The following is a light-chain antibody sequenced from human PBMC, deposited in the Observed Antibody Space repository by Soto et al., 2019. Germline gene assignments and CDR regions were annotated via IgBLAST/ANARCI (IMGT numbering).Light chain of an antibody. V-gene: IGLV2-23*01. CDR2: DGS. CDR3: CSYAGTNTWV. CDR1: STNVGSSNF. Sequence: QSALTQPASVSGSPGQSITISCTGTSTNVGSSNFVSWYQQYPGKAPRLVIYDGSKRPSGVSIRFSGSKSGNTASLTISGLQTEDEADYYSCSYAGTNTWVFGGGTKVTVL. J-gene: IGLJ2*01.